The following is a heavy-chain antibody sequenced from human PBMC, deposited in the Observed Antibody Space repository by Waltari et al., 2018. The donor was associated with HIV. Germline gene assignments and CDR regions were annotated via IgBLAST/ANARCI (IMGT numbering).Heavy chain of an antibody. CDR1: GFASSNYD. V-gene: IGHV3-13*01. Sequence: EVQLVESGGGLVQPGGSLRLSCAASGFASSNYDLHWVRQAAGKGLEWVSFIGTSGDTYYSDSVKGRFSISRENAENSFYLQMNSLTAGDTAVYYYARGKISAPGTSYFDYWGQGTLVTVSS. CDR3: ARGKISAPGTSYFDY. D-gene: IGHD6-13*01. J-gene: IGHJ4*02. CDR2: IGTSGDT.